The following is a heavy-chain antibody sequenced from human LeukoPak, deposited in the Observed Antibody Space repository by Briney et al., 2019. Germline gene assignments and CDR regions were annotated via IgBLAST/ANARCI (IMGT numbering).Heavy chain of an antibody. V-gene: IGHV1-2*02. J-gene: IGHJ4*02. CDR3: ARGRIAVAGTPVPDFDY. CDR2: INPNRGGT. Sequence: GASVKVSCKASGYTFTGYYMHWVRQAPGQGLEWMGWINPNRGGTNYAQKFQGRVTMTRDTSISTAYMELSRLRSDDTAVYYCARGRIAVAGTPVPDFDYWGQGTLVTVSS. CDR1: GYTFTGYY. D-gene: IGHD6-19*01.